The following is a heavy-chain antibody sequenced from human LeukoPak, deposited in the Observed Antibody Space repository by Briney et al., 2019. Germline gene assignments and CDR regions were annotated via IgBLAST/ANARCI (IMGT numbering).Heavy chain of an antibody. CDR3: ARELVGVGNAKNYFDF. CDR1: GDSISNRNW. J-gene: IGHJ4*02. D-gene: IGHD2-8*01. V-gene: IGHV4-4*02. Sequence: SETLSLTCGVSGDSISNRNWWSWVRQPPGGGLEWIGQIYQSGTTHYNPSLKSRVAMSVDKSKNQFSLTLSSVTAADTAVYYCARELVGVGNAKNYFDFWGQGTLVTVSS. CDR2: IYQSGTT.